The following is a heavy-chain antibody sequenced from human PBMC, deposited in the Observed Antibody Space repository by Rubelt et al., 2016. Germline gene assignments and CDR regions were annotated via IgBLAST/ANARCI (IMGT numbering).Heavy chain of an antibody. V-gene: IGHV1-18*01. CDR3: ARDQAPYDY. Sequence: SSGEVKKPGASVKVSCKASGYAFNSYGIRWVRQAPGQGLEWMGWIGSFSGQTHYNQKFQGRVTMTTDTSTNTAYMELRSLGSDDTAMYYCARDQAPYDYWGQGTQVTVSS. CDR2: IGSFSGQT. CDR1: GYAFNSYG. J-gene: IGHJ4*02.